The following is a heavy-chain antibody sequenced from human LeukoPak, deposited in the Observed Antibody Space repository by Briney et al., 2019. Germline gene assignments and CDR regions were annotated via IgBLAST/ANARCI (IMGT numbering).Heavy chain of an antibody. J-gene: IGHJ5*02. CDR3: ASTVFGVTYNWFDP. CDR2: FHTSGGT. V-gene: IGHV4-61*02. D-gene: IGHD3-3*01. CDR1: GASISSGSHF. Sequence: PSETLSLTCTVSGASISSGSHFWSWVRQPAGKALEWIGRFHTSGGTNYNPSLESRVTISVDTSKNQFSLKLTSVTAADTAVYYCASTVFGVTYNWFDPWGQGTLVTVSS.